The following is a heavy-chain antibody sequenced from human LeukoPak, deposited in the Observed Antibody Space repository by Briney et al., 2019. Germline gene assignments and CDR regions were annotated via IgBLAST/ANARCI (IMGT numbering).Heavy chain of an antibody. Sequence: PGGSLKLSCAASGFTFSGSAMHWVRQASGKGLEWVGRIRSKANSYATAYAASVKGRFTISRDDSKNTAYLQMNSLKTEDTAVYYCTRSSRYCSGGSCTRGFGAFDIWGQGTMVTVSS. CDR3: TRSSRYCSGGSCTRGFGAFDI. CDR2: IRSKANSYAT. D-gene: IGHD2-15*01. J-gene: IGHJ3*02. V-gene: IGHV3-73*01. CDR1: GFTFSGSA.